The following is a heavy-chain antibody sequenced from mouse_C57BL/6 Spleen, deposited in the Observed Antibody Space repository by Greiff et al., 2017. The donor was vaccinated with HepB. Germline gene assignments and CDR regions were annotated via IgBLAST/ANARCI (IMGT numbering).Heavy chain of an antibody. V-gene: IGHV14-4*01. CDR1: GFNIKDDY. Sequence: EVKVVESGAELVRPGASVKLSCTASGFNIKDDYMHWVKQRPEQGLEWIGWIDPENGDTEYASKFQGKATITADTSSNTAYLQLSSLTSEDTAVYYCTQLAWFAYWGQGTLVTVSA. CDR2: IDPENGDT. D-gene: IGHD4-1*02. CDR3: TQLAWFAY. J-gene: IGHJ3*01.